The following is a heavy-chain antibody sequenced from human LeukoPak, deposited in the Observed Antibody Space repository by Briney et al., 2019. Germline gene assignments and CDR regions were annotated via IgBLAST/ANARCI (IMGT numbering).Heavy chain of an antibody. CDR2: ISNSGSYT. CDR1: GFIFSDEY. Sequence: PGGSLRLSCAVSGFIFSDEYMSWIRQAPGKGLGWVSYISNSGSYTNYADSVKGRFTISRDNAKNSLYLQMNSLRAEDTAVYYCARSRGAGPGAYFDYWGQGTLITVSS. D-gene: IGHD6-19*01. V-gene: IGHV3-11*03. CDR3: ARSRGAGPGAYFDY. J-gene: IGHJ4*02.